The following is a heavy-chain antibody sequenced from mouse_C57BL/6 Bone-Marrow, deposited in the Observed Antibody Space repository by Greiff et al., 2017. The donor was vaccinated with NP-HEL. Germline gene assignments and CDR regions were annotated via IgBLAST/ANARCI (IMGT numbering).Heavy chain of an antibody. Sequence: QVQLQQPGAELVKPGASVKLSCKASGYTFTSYWMHWVKQRPGQGLERIGMIHPNSGSTNYNEKFKSKATLTVDKSSSTAYMQLSSLTSEDTAVYYSARRRDYYGSSYFDYWGQGTTLTVSS. J-gene: IGHJ2*01. CDR3: ARRRDYYGSSYFDY. V-gene: IGHV1-64*01. CDR1: GYTFTSYW. D-gene: IGHD1-1*01. CDR2: IHPNSGST.